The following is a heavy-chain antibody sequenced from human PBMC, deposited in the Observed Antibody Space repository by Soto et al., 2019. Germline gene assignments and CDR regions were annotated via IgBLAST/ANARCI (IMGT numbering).Heavy chain of an antibody. D-gene: IGHD3-3*01. CDR2: ISSNSAYI. CDR1: GFTFRSFT. CDR3: TSDQSTYYDFWTGYSCGCMGV. J-gene: IGHJ6*02. V-gene: IGHV3-21*01. Sequence: VGSLRLSCAASGFTFRSFTMNWVRQAPGKGLEWVSTISSNSAYIYYTDALRGRFTISRDNAKNSLHLQMNSLRAEDTAVYYCTSDQSTYYDFWTGYSCGCMGVWGQGTTVTVSS.